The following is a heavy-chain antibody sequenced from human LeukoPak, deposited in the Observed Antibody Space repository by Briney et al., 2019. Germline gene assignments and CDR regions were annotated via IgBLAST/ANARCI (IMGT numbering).Heavy chain of an antibody. CDR1: GFTFSKHW. V-gene: IGHV3-7*03. Sequence: PGGSVRLSCAASGFTFSKHWVSWVRQAPGKGLEWVANIKQDGSEKYYVDSVKGRFTISRDHAKNTLYLHMNSLRAEDTAVYYCVLYGDYESPDGFDIWGQGTMVTVSS. J-gene: IGHJ3*02. CDR3: VLYGDYESPDGFDI. D-gene: IGHD4-17*01. CDR2: IKQDGSEK.